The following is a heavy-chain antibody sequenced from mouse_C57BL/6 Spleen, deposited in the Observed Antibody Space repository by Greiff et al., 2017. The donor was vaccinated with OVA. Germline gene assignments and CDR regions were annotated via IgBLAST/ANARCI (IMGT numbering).Heavy chain of an antibody. Sequence: QVQLKESGPGILQSSQTLSLTCSFSGFSLRTSGMGVSWIRQPSGKGLEWLAHIYWDDDKRYNPSLKSRLTISKDTSRNQVFLKITSVDTADTATYYCARRRDYYGSPYFDYWGQGTTLTVSS. CDR3: ARRRDYYGSPYFDY. CDR1: GFSLRTSGMG. V-gene: IGHV8-12*01. D-gene: IGHD1-1*01. CDR2: IYWDDDK. J-gene: IGHJ2*01.